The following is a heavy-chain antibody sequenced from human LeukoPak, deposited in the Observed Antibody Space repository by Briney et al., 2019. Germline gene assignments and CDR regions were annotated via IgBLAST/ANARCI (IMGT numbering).Heavy chain of an antibody. CDR1: GFTFGSYA. CDR3: AKDIGGYEGDYFDY. Sequence: GGSLRLSCAASGFTFGSYAMSWVRQAPGKGLGWVSAISGSGGSTYYADSVKGRFTISRDNSKNTLYLQMNSLRAEDTAVYYCAKDIGGYEGDYFDYWGQGTLVTVSS. V-gene: IGHV3-23*01. CDR2: ISGSGGST. J-gene: IGHJ4*02. D-gene: IGHD5-12*01.